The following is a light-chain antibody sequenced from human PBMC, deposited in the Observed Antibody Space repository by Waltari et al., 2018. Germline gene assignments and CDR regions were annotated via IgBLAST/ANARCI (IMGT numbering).Light chain of an antibody. CDR3: SSYTSSDSLNV. J-gene: IGLJ1*01. Sequence: QSALTQPASVSGSPGQSITISCTGTRSDVGGFNYVSWYQQYPGKAPKLMIYDVSNRPSGLSNRFSGSKSGNTASLTISGLQAEDEADYYCSSYTSSDSLNVFGTGTKVTVL. CDR2: DVS. CDR1: RSDVGGFNY. V-gene: IGLV2-14*03.